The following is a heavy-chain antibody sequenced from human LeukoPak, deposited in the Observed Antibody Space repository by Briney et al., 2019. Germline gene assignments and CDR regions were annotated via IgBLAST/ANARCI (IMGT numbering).Heavy chain of an antibody. Sequence: SETLSLTCTVSGGSISSSDYYWGWIRQPPGKGLEWIGSIYYSGSTYYNPSLKSRVTISVDTSKNQFSLKLSSVTAADTAVYYCASLYDILTGSYDYWGQGTLVTVSS. CDR1: GGSISSSDYY. V-gene: IGHV4-39*01. D-gene: IGHD3-9*01. CDR3: ASLYDILTGSYDY. J-gene: IGHJ4*02. CDR2: IYYSGST.